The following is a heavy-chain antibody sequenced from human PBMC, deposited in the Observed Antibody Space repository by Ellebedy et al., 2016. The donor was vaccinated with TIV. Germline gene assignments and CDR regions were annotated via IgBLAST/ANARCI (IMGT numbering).Heavy chain of an antibody. Sequence: GGSLRLXXTASGFTFGDFAISWVRQAPGKGLEWVGFIGSKGYGGTTQYAASVKGRFTISRDDSKSIAYLQMNSLKTEDTALYYCTREAANWNYPYYYYNGMDVWGKGTTVTVSS. CDR2: IGSKGYGGTT. CDR1: GFTFGDFA. D-gene: IGHD1-7*01. CDR3: TREAANWNYPYYYYNGMDV. V-gene: IGHV3-49*04. J-gene: IGHJ6*04.